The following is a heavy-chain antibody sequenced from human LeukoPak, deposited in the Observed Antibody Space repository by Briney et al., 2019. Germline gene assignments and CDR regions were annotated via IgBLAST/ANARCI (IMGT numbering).Heavy chain of an antibody. Sequence: ASVKVSCKASGYTFTSYDINWVRQATGQGLEWMGWMNPSSGNTGYAQKFQGRVTITRNTSISTAYMELSSLRSEDTAVYYCVRDSGYDSDYWGQGTLVTVSS. V-gene: IGHV1-8*03. CDR1: GYTFTSYD. D-gene: IGHD5-12*01. J-gene: IGHJ4*02. CDR3: VRDSGYDSDY. CDR2: MNPSSGNT.